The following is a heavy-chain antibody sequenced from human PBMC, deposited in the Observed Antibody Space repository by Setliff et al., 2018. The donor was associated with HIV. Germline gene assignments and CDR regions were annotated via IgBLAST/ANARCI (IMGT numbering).Heavy chain of an antibody. CDR3: ARQTYYYDNSGHNWFDP. D-gene: IGHD3-22*01. Sequence: SETLSLTCTVTGGSISSGGFYWTWIRQHPGKGLEWIGYIYNTGSTYHSPSLESRVTISLDTSKNQFSLKLTSVTAADTAVYFCARQTYYYDNSGHNWFDPWGQGTLVTVSS. CDR2: IYNTGST. J-gene: IGHJ5*02. V-gene: IGHV4-31*03. CDR1: GGSISSGGFY.